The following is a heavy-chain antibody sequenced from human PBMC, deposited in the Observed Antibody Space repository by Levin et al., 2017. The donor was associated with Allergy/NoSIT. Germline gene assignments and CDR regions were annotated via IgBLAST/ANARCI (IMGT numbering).Heavy chain of an antibody. Sequence: SETLSLTCTVSGGSISSYYWSWIRQPPGKGLEWIGYIYYSGSTNYNPSLKSRVTISVDTSKNQFSLKLSSVTAADTAVYYCARDKSGSHGPPYYYYGMDVWGQGTTVTVSS. CDR3: ARDKSGSHGPPYYYYGMDV. D-gene: IGHD1-26*01. CDR1: GGSISSYY. V-gene: IGHV4-59*01. J-gene: IGHJ6*02. CDR2: IYYSGST.